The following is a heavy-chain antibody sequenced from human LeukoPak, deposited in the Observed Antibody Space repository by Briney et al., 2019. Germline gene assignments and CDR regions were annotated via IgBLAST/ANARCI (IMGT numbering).Heavy chain of an antibody. J-gene: IGHJ6*03. Sequence: PGGSLRLSCAASGFTFSSYGMSWVRQAPGKGLEWVSAISGSGGSTYYADSVKGRFTISRDNSKNTLYLQMNSLRAEDTAVYYCATYIYGSGSYYNVMEYYYYYMDVWGKGTTVTISS. CDR3: ATYIYGSGSYYNVMEYYYYYMDV. V-gene: IGHV3-23*01. CDR1: GFTFSSYG. CDR2: ISGSGGST. D-gene: IGHD3-10*01.